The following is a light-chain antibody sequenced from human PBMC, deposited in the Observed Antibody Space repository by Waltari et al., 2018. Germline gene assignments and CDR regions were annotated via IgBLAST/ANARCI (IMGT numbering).Light chain of an antibody. V-gene: IGLV2-14*03. J-gene: IGLJ2*01. CDR1: SSDVGSYNF. CDR2: NVS. Sequence: QSVLTQPASVSGSPGQSITISCTGTSSDVGSYNFVSWYQQHPGKAPKLIIFNVSNRPSRVPHRSPGPKSCNTASLTISGLQAEDEADFYCSSLSSGSTPVVFGGGTMLTVL. CDR3: SSLSSGSTPVV.